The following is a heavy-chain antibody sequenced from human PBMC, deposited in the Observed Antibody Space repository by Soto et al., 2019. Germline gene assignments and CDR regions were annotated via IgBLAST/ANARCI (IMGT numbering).Heavy chain of an antibody. CDR1: GGSISSYY. J-gene: IGHJ4*02. V-gene: IGHV4-59*01. Sequence: PSETLSLTCTVSGGSISSYYWSWIRQPPGKGLEWIGYIYYSGSTNYNPSLKSRVNISVDTSKNQFSLKLSSLTAADTAVYYCARSVSVVNFDYWGQGTLVTVSS. CDR2: IYYSGST. CDR3: ARSVSVVNFDY. D-gene: IGHD2-15*01.